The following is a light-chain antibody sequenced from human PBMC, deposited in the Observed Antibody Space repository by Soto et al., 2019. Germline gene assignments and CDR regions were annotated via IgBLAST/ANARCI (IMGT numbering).Light chain of an antibody. V-gene: IGLV1-40*01. CDR2: GDS. CDR1: SSNIGAGND. CDR3: QSYDSSLSGFTV. Sequence: QSVLTQPPLVSGAPGQRVTISCTGSSSNIGAGNDVQWYQQLLGTAPKLLIYGDSNRPSGVPDRFSGSKSGTSASLAITGLQAEDEADYYCQSYDSSLSGFTVFGGGTQLTVL. J-gene: IGLJ7*01.